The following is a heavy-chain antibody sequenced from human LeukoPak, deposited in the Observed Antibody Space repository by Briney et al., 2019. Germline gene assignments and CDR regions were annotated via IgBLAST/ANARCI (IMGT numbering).Heavy chain of an antibody. V-gene: IGHV3-23*01. CDR1: GFTFSNYA. D-gene: IGHD4-17*01. CDR3: AKAQIDYGDFASLGHPDY. J-gene: IGHJ4*02. CDR2: ISDGGYNT. Sequence: GGSLRLSCVASGFTFSNYAMSWVRQPPGKGLEWVSGISDGGYNTYYADSVRGRFTISRDKSKNTLYLQMNSLRAEDTAVYYCAKAQIDYGDFASLGHPDYWGQGTLVTVSS.